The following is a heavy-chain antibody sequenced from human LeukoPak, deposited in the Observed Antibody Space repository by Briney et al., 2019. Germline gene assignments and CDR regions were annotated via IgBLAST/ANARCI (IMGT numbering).Heavy chain of an antibody. CDR3: ARGHYDFWSGYLGY. CDR2: ILEDGSSQ. D-gene: IGHD3-3*01. V-gene: IGHV3-30*04. J-gene: IGHJ4*02. CDR1: GFTFSNYM. Sequence: GGSLRLSCAASGFTFSNYMMHWVRQAPGKGLDWVAVILEDGSSQYYADSVKGRFTISRDNSKNTLYLQMNSLRAEDTAVYYCARGHYDFWSGYLGYWGQGTLVTVSS.